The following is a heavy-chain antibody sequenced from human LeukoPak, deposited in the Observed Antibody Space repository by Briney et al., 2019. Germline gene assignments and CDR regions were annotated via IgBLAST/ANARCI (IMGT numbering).Heavy chain of an antibody. CDR1: GFSFSSYA. CDR2: VSGIGAYT. D-gene: IGHD6-19*01. Sequence: PGGSLRLSCAASGFSFSSYALSWVRQAPGKGLEWVSAVSGIGAYTYYADSVKGRFTISRDNSNNTLHLQMNSLRVEDTAVYYCAKDRPVRRVVASGWYPDVFDVWGQGTEVTVSS. CDR3: AKDRPVRRVVASGWYPDVFDV. J-gene: IGHJ3*01. V-gene: IGHV3-23*01.